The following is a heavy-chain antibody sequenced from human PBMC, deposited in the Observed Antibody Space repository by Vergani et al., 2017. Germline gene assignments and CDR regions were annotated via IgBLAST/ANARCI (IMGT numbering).Heavy chain of an antibody. Sequence: EVRLAESGGGLVQPGGSLRLSCAVSGFTFTSYSMNWVRQAPGKGLEWVSYISGVGDTINYADSVKGRFTISRDNSLHLQMNSLRVEDTAVYYCARGIVGGLEFDNWGQGTLVTVPS. CDR1: GFTFTSYS. D-gene: IGHD1-26*01. CDR3: ARGIVGGLEFDN. J-gene: IGHJ4*02. V-gene: IGHV3-48*01. CDR2: ISGVGDTI.